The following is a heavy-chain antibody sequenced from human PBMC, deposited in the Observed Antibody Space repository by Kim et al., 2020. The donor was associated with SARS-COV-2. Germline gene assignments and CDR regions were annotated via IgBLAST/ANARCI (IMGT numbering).Heavy chain of an antibody. Sequence: GGSLRLSCSASGFTFSTYAMHWVRQAPGKALEFVSAISNDGGDTYYADSVKGGFIISRDNSRKTLYLQMSSLRGDDTAVYYCVPIGNCSRTSCYIPNYWGQGTLVTVSS. J-gene: IGHJ4*02. CDR3: VPIGNCSRTSCYIPNY. CDR1: GFTFSTYA. D-gene: IGHD2-2*02. V-gene: IGHV3-64D*06. CDR2: ISNDGGDT.